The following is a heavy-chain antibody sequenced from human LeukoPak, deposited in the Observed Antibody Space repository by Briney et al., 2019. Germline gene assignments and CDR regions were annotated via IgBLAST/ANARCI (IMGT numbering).Heavy chain of an antibody. CDR1: GYTFTSYD. D-gene: IGHD3-9*01. Sequence: ASVKVSCKASGYTFTSYDINWVRQATGQGLEWMGRMNPNSGNTGYAQKFQGRVTITRNTSISTAYMELSSLRSEDTAVYYCARGDTYYYYMDVWGKGTTVTVSS. CDR2: MNPNSGNT. V-gene: IGHV1-8*03. CDR3: ARGDTYYYYMDV. J-gene: IGHJ6*03.